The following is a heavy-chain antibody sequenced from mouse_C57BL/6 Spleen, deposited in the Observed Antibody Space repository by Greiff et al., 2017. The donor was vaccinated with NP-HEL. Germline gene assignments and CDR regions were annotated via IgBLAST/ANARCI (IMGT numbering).Heavy chain of an antibody. CDR2: IYPGDGDT. CDR1: GYAFSSSW. J-gene: IGHJ4*01. Sequence: VKLMESGPELVKPGASVKISCKASGYAFSSSWMNWVKQRPGKGLEWIGRIYPGDGDTNYNGKFKGKATLTADKSSSTAYMQLSSLTSEDSAVYFCARQRLGDGAMDYWGQGTSVTVSS. D-gene: IGHD3-3*01. V-gene: IGHV1-82*01. CDR3: ARQRLGDGAMDY.